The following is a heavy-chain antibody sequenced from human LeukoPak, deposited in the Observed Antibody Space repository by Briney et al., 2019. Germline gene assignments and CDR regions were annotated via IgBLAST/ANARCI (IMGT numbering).Heavy chain of an antibody. CDR2: IIPILGIA. CDR3: ARVTSPGPPKDAFDI. D-gene: IGHD2-2*01. J-gene: IGHJ3*02. CDR1: GGTFSSYA. V-gene: IGHV1-69*04. Sequence: SVKVSCKASGGTFSSYAISWVRQAPGQGLEWMGRIIPILGIANYAQKFQGRVTITADKSTSTAYMELSSLRSEDTAVYYCARVTSPGPPKDAFDIWGQGTMVTVSS.